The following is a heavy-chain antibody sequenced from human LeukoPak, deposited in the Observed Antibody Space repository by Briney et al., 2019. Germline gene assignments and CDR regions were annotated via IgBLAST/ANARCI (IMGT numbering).Heavy chain of an antibody. CDR2: TSGSGGST. Sequence: GGSLRLSCAASGFTFSSYAMSWVRQAPGKGLEWVSATSGSGGSTYYADSVKGRFTISRDNSKKTLYLQMNSLRAEDTAVYYCAKGYCSSSRCDAFDIWGQGTMVPVSS. V-gene: IGHV3-23*01. CDR3: AKGYCSSSRCDAFDI. J-gene: IGHJ3*02. D-gene: IGHD2-2*01. CDR1: GFTFSSYA.